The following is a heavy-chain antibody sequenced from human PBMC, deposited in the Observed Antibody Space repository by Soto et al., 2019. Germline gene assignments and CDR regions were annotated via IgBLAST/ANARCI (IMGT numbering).Heavy chain of an antibody. J-gene: IGHJ3*02. Sequence: GAAVKVSCKASGYTFTIYGISCVLQSPLQWLEWMGWISAYNGNTNYAQKLQGRVTMTTDTSTSTAYMELRSLRSDDTAVYYCARDDGGYCSGGSCYDGFDAFDIWGQGTMVTVSS. CDR1: GYTFTIYG. CDR3: ARDDGGYCSGGSCYDGFDAFDI. CDR2: ISAYNGNT. V-gene: IGHV1-18*01. D-gene: IGHD2-15*01.